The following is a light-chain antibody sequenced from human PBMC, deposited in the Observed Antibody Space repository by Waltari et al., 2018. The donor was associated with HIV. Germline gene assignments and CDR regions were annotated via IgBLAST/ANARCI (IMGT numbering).Light chain of an antibody. CDR1: NSNIGSNF. CDR3: ASWDDGLRGHV. Sequence: QSGLTQPPSASGTPGQRLSISCAGNNSNIGSNFVFWYRQIPGAAPTLLVYRNNHRPSGVGDRFSGSTSGASASLVISGLRVEDEADYYCASWDDGLRGHVFGSGTTVSV. V-gene: IGLV1-47*01. CDR2: RNN. J-gene: IGLJ1*01.